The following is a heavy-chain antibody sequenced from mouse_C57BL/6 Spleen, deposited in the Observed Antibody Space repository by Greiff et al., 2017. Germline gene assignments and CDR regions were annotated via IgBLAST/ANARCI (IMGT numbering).Heavy chain of an antibody. Sequence: EVQRVESGGGLVKPGGSLKLSCAASGFTFSSYAMSWVRQTPEQRLEWVATISDGGSYTYYPDNVKGRFTISRDNAKNNLYLQMSHLKSEDTAMYYCARDGEDGYDGDWFAYWGQGTLVTVSA. CDR2: ISDGGSYT. V-gene: IGHV5-4*01. J-gene: IGHJ3*01. CDR3: ARDGEDGYDGDWFAY. D-gene: IGHD2-2*01. CDR1: GFTFSSYA.